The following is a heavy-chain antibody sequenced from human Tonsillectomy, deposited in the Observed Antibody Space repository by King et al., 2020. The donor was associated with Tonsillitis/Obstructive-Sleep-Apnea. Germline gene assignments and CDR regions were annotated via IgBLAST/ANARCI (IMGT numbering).Heavy chain of an antibody. V-gene: IGHV3-21*01. CDR3: ARDGTTINTPKYDVDS. CDR1: GFTFTTSS. J-gene: IGHJ4*02. Sequence: VQLVESGGGLVKPGGSLRLSCAASGFTFTTSSMSWVRQAPGKGLEWVSTISSGSDYILYADSVKGRFTISRDNTKNSLYLQMISLRAEDTAVYYCARDGTTINTPKYDVDSWGQGTLVTVSA. D-gene: IGHD4-11*01. CDR2: ISSGSDYI.